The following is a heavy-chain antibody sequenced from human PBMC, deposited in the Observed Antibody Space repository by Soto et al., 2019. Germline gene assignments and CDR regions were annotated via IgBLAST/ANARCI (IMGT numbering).Heavy chain of an antibody. CDR3: AKDARPSS. V-gene: IGHV3-23*01. CDR2: IGETGGRT. CDR1: GFAFSTYA. Sequence: EVQLLESGGGLVQPGGSLRLSCAASGFAFSTYAMSWVRQAPGKGLEWVATIGETGGRTYYTDPEKGRFTISRDTSKNMLYLQMNSLRAEDTALYYCAKDARPSSWGQGTLVTVSS. J-gene: IGHJ5*02.